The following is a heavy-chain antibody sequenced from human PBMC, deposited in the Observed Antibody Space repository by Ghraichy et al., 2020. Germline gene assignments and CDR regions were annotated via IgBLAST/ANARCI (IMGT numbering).Heavy chain of an antibody. CDR1: GFTFSSYA. D-gene: IGHD3-10*01. J-gene: IGHJ6*02. V-gene: IGHV3-23*01. CDR2: ISGSGGST. Sequence: GGSLRLSCAASGFTFSSYAMSWVRQAPGKGLEWVSAISGSGGSTYYADSVKGRFTISRDNSKNTPYLQMNSLRAEDTAVYYCAKGLKVRGVIIWPRSYGMDVWGQGTTVTVSS. CDR3: AKGLKVRGVIIWPRSYGMDV.